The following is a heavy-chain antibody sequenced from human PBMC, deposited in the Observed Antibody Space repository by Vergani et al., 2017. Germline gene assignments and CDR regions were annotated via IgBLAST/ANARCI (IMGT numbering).Heavy chain of an antibody. CDR1: GFTFSSYS. D-gene: IGHD4-11*01. J-gene: IGHJ4*02. V-gene: IGHV3-21*01. Sequence: EVQLVESGGGLVKPGGSLRLSCAASGFTFSSYSMNWVRQAPGKGLEWVSSISSSSSYIYYADSVKGRFTISRDNAKNSLYLQMNSLRAEDTAVYYCARDLNYATVTTADYWDQGTLVTVSS. CDR3: ARDLNYATVTTADY. CDR2: ISSSSSYI.